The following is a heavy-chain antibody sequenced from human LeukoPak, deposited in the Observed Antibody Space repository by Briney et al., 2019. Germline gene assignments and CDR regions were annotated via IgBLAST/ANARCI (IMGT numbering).Heavy chain of an antibody. CDR2: IYYSGST. V-gene: IGHV4-39*07. D-gene: IGHD3-3*01. CDR1: GGSISSSSYY. J-gene: IGHJ4*02. CDR3: ARAPSDESGPYFDY. Sequence: PSETLSLTCTVSGGSISSSSYYWGWIRQPPGKGLEWFGSIYYSGSTYYNPSLKSRVTISVDTSKNQFSLKLSSVTAADTAVYYCARAPSDESGPYFDYWGQGTLVTVSS.